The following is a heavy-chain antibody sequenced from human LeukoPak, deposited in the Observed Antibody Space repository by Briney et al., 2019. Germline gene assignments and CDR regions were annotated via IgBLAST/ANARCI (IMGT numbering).Heavy chain of an antibody. CDR3: ARDRLWFGELLSVDY. CDR1: GYTFTSYG. J-gene: IGHJ4*02. V-gene: IGHV1-18*01. CDR2: ISAYNGNT. D-gene: IGHD3-10*01. Sequence: ASVKVSCKASGYTFTSYGISWVRQAPGQGLEWMGWISAYNGNTNYAQKLQGRVTMTTDTSTSTAYMELRSLRSDDTAVYYCARDRLWFGELLSVDYWGQGTLVTVSS.